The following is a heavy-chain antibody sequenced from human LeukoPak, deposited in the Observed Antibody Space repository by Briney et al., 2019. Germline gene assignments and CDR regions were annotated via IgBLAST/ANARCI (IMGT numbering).Heavy chain of an antibody. J-gene: IGHJ6*02. CDR2: MNPNSGNT. CDR1: GYTFTSYD. CDR3: ARRPHSYDFWSGYYYYYYGMDV. V-gene: IGHV1-8*01. Sequence: ASVKVSCKAPGYTFTSYDINWVRQATGQGLEWMGWMNPNSGNTGYAQKFQGRVTMTRNTSISTAYMELSSLRSEDTAVYYCARRPHSYDFWSGYYYYYYGMDVWGQGTTVTVSS. D-gene: IGHD3-3*01.